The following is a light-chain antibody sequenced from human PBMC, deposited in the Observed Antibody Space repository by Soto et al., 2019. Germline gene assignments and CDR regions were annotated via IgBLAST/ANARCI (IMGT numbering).Light chain of an antibody. CDR3: QQYDNLPFT. Sequence: DIQLTQSPSSLSASVGDRVTITCRVSQGISSYLNWYQHKTGQAPKLLIYDASSLELGVPSRFSGSGSGTNFTFIISSLQPEDFATYYCQQYDNLPFTFGPGTNVDFK. V-gene: IGKV1-33*01. J-gene: IGKJ3*01. CDR2: DAS. CDR1: QGISSY.